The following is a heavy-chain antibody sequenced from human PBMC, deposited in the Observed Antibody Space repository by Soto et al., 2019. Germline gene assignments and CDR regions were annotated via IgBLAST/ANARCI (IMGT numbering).Heavy chain of an antibody. Sequence: WGSLRLSCAASGFTFISYSINFFRQAPGKWLEWVSSISSSSSYIYYADSVKGRFTISRDNAKNSLYLQMNSLRAEDTAVYYCASLITYAFDIWGQGTMVTVSS. J-gene: IGHJ3*02. CDR2: ISSSSSYI. D-gene: IGHD3-22*01. CDR1: GFTFISYS. V-gene: IGHV3-21*01. CDR3: ASLITYAFDI.